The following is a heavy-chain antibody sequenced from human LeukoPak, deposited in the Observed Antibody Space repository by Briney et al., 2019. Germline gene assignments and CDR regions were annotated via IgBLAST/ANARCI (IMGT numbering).Heavy chain of an antibody. CDR1: GGSTNTYY. J-gene: IGHJ4*02. D-gene: IGHD1-1*01. CDR3: VRGPTRYYFDY. V-gene: IGHV4-59*01. CDR2: IFYRGST. Sequence: SETLSLTCTVSGGSTNTYYWSWIRQPPGKGLEWIGHIFYRGSTNHNPSLKSRVTISLDTSNNQFSLKLSFVTTADTAVYYCVRGPTRYYFDYWGQGTLVTVSS.